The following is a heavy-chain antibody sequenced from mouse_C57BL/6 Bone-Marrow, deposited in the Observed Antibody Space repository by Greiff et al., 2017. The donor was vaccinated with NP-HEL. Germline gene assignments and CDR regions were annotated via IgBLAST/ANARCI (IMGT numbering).Heavy chain of an antibody. CDR3: ARSEGYDGPYFDY. D-gene: IGHD2-2*01. V-gene: IGHV1-63*01. CDR2: IYPGGGYT. CDR1: GNTFTNYW. Sequence: QVQLQHSGAELVRPGTSVKMSCKAFGNTFTNYWIGWAKQRPGHGLEWIGDIYPGGGYTNYNEKFKGKPTLAADKSSSTAYMQFTSLTSEDSAIYYCARSEGYDGPYFDYWGPGTTLTVSS. J-gene: IGHJ2*01.